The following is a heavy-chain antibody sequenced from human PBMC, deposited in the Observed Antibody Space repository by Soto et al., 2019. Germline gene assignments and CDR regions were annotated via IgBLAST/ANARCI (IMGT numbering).Heavy chain of an antibody. Sequence: SVKVSCKASGGTFSSYAISWVRQAPGQGLERMGGIIPIFGTANYAQKFQGRVTITADESTSTAYMELSSLRSEDTAVYYCASAXGLNYYDSSGYLYYFDYWGQGTLVTVSS. J-gene: IGHJ4*02. CDR1: GGTFSSYA. CDR3: ASAXGLNYYDSSGYLYYFDY. D-gene: IGHD3-22*01. V-gene: IGHV1-69*13. CDR2: IIPIFGTA.